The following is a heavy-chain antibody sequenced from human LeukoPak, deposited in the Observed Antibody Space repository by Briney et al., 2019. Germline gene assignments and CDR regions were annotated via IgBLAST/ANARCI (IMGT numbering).Heavy chain of an antibody. CDR2: IRYDGNNK. CDR3: VKDNPLDY. D-gene: IGHD1-14*01. Sequence: GGSLRLSCGASGFTFSNYGMLWVRQAPGKGLAWVAFIRYDGNNKLYADSMKGRFTISRDNSKNTLCLHINSLRAEDTAVYYCVKDNPLDYWGQGTLVIVSS. J-gene: IGHJ4*02. V-gene: IGHV3-30*02. CDR1: GFTFSNYG.